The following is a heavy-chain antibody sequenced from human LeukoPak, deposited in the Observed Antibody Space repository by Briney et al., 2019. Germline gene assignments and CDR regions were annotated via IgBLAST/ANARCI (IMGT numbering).Heavy chain of an antibody. CDR3: ARRGYSYGSTGYYFDY. D-gene: IGHD5-18*01. CDR1: GFTFSSYA. J-gene: IGHJ4*02. CDR2: ISYEGSNK. V-gene: IGHV3-30-3*01. Sequence: PGGSLRLSCAASGFTFSSYAMHWVRQAPGKGLEWVAVISYEGSNKYYADSVKGRFTISRDNSKNTLCLQMNSLRAEDTAVYYCARRGYSYGSTGYYFDYWGQGTLVTVSS.